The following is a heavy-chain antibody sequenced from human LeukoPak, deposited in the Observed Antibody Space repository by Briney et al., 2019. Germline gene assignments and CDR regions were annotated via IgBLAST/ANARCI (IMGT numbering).Heavy chain of an antibody. CDR1: GYTFTGYY. J-gene: IGHJ4*02. CDR2: INPNSGGT. V-gene: IGHV1-2*04. D-gene: IGHD3-10*01. Sequence: GASVKVSCKASGYTFTGYYMHWVRQAPGQGLEWMGWINPNSGGTNYAQKFQGWFTMTRDTSISTAYMELSRLRSDDTAVYYCARDRYGSGGYYRPLGYWGQGTLVTVSS. CDR3: ARDRYGSGGYYRPLGY.